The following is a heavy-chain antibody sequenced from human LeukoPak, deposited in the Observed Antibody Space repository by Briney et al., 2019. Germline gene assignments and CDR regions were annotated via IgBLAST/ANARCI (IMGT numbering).Heavy chain of an antibody. V-gene: IGHV3-30*18. CDR2: ISYDGSNK. Sequence: GGSLRLSCAASGFTFSSYGMHWVRQAPGKGLEWVAVISYDGSNKYYADSVKGRFTISRDNSKNTLYLQMNSLRAEDTAVYYCAKDLGWVTIAAAADYWGQGTLVTVSS. CDR1: GFTFSSYG. CDR3: AKDLGWVTIAAAADY. D-gene: IGHD6-13*01. J-gene: IGHJ4*02.